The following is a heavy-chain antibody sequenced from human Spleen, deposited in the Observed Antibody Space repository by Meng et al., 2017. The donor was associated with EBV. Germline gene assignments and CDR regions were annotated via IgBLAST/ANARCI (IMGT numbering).Heavy chain of an antibody. CDR1: GDSISSGAYS. J-gene: IGHJ4*02. CDR2: IFHTGST. D-gene: IGHD3-22*01. Sequence: PLQESGSGLVKPSQTLSLTCTVSGDSISSGAYSWSWVRQPPGKGLEWIGYIFHTGSTYYNASLKSRVTISVDRSKHQFSLKLTSVTPADTAVYYCARDSHGYYFFDFWGPGTLVTVSS. V-gene: IGHV4-30-2*01. CDR3: ARDSHGYYFFDF.